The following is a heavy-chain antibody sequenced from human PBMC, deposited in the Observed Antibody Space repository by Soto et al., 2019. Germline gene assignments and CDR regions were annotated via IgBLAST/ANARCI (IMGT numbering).Heavy chain of an antibody. CDR2: IIPIFGTA. J-gene: IGHJ5*02. Sequence: GASVKVSCKASGGTFSSYAINWVRQAPGQGLEWMGGIIPIFGTANYAQKFQGRVTITADESTRTAYMELSSLRSEDTAVYYCARYCRSTSCYLRPGSRWFDLWGQGTLGTVSS. CDR1: GGTFSSYA. V-gene: IGHV1-69*13. D-gene: IGHD2-2*01. CDR3: ARYCRSTSCYLRPGSRWFDL.